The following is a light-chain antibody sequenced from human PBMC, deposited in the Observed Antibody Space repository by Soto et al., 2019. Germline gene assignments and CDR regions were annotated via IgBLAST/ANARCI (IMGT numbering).Light chain of an antibody. CDR2: ATS. CDR1: QSVSSN. J-gene: IGKJ1*01. V-gene: IGKV3-15*01. Sequence: VFTQSPGTLSLSAGEKATLSCSASQSVSSNYLAWYQQKPGQAPSPLIYATSTRVAGIPARFSGSGSGTEFTLILGAMQSEDFGIYSCQPHNRWRPFAQGAKVEIK. CDR3: QPHNRWRP.